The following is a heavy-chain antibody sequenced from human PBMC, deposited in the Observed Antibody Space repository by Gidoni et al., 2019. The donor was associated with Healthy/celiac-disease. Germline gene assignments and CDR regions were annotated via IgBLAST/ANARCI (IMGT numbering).Heavy chain of an antibody. CDR3: ARDPPPYYDILTGWYFDL. V-gene: IGHV3-30-3*01. Sequence: QVQLVESGGGVVQPGRSLRLSCAASGFTFISYAMPWVRQAPGKGLEWVAVISYDGSNKYYAGSVKGRFTISRDNSKNTLYLQMNSLRAEDTAVYYCARDPPPYYDILTGWYFDLWGRGTLVTVSS. CDR1: GFTFISYA. D-gene: IGHD3-9*01. CDR2: ISYDGSNK. J-gene: IGHJ2*01.